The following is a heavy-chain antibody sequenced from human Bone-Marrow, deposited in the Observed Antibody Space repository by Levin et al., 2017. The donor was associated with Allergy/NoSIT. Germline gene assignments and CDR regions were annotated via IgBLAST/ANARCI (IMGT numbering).Heavy chain of an antibody. CDR1: EFIFSDYW. J-gene: IGHJ4*02. V-gene: IGHV3-74*01. D-gene: IGHD4/OR15-4a*01. CDR3: SRDLLGADDY. CDR2: TNEDGSIK. Sequence: GESLKISCAASEFIFSDYWMHWVRQAPGKRLEWVSRTNEDGSIKNYADSVKGRFAISRDNVKNTLYPQMNSLRVEDTAIYYCSRDLLGADDYWGQGTLVTVSS.